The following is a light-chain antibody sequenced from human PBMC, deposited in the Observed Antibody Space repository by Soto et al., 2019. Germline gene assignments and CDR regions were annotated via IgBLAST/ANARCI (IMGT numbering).Light chain of an antibody. J-gene: IGKJ5*01. CDR1: QSVSNF. CDR3: QQRSSWPIT. CDR2: DAS. Sequence: EIVLTQSPAPLSLSPGESATLSCRASQSVSNFLAWYLQRPGQAPRLLIFDASKRAAGVPARFSGSGSGTDFTLTISILEPEDFAVYYCQQRSSWPITFGQGTRLEIK. V-gene: IGKV3-11*01.